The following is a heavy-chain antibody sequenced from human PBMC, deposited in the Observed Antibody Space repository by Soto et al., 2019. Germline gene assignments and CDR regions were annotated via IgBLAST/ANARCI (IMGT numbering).Heavy chain of an antibody. V-gene: IGHV1-69*06. Sequence: GASVKVSCKASGGTFSSYAISWVRQAPGQGLEWMGGIIPIFGTANYAQKFQGRVTITADKSTSTAYMELSSLRSEDTAVYYCATPLVGLLDAFEIWGQGTMVTVSS. D-gene: IGHD3-10*01. J-gene: IGHJ3*02. CDR3: ATPLVGLLDAFEI. CDR1: GGTFSSYA. CDR2: IIPIFGTA.